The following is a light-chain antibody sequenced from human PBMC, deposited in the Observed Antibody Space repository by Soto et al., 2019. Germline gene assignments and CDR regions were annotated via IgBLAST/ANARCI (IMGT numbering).Light chain of an antibody. CDR1: EGVSTY. CDR3: HQYLNWPQA. J-gene: IGKJ1*01. Sequence: ETVMTQSPATLSVSPGESVTLSCRASEGVSTYLAWYQQKPGQAPRLLIYGASARATGIPARFSGSGSGTELTLIISNLQREDFAVYYCHQYLNWPQAFGQGTKVEIK. V-gene: IGKV3-15*01. CDR2: GAS.